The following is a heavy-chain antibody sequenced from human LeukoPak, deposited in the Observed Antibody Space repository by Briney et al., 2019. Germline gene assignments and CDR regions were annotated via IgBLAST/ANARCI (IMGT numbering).Heavy chain of an antibody. J-gene: IGHJ6*03. Sequence: PGGSLRLSCTASGFTFGEYAMSWVRQAPGKGLEWVGFIRSKAYGGTTEYAASVKGRFTISRDDSKSIAYLQMNSLKTEDTAVYYCTRAVHYYGSSCRGYFYYYYMDVWGKGTTVTVSS. CDR3: TRAVHYYGSSCRGYFYYYYMDV. D-gene: IGHD3-22*01. V-gene: IGHV3-49*04. CDR1: GFTFGEYA. CDR2: IRSKAYGGTT.